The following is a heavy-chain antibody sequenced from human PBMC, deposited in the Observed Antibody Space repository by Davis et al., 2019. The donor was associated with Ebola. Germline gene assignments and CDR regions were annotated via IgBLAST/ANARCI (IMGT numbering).Heavy chain of an antibody. J-gene: IGHJ3*02. Sequence: GESLKISCAASGFTFSSYSMNWVRQAPGKGLELVSYISSSSSTIYYADSVKGRFTISRDNAKNSLYLQMNSLRDEDTAVYYCARETAWLVRAFDIWGQGTMVTVSS. CDR1: GFTFSSYS. V-gene: IGHV3-48*02. CDR2: ISSSSSTI. D-gene: IGHD6-19*01. CDR3: ARETAWLVRAFDI.